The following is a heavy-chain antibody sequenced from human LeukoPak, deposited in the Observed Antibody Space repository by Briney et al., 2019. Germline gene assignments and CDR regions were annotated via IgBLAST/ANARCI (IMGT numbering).Heavy chain of an antibody. CDR2: IYTSGST. Sequence: SETLSLTCTVSGGSISSYYWSWIRQPAGKGLEWIGRIYTSGSTNYIPSLKSRVTMSVDTSKNQFSLKLSSVTAADTAVYYCARGATTDWIDWFDPWGQGTLVTVSS. V-gene: IGHV4-4*07. D-gene: IGHD4-17*01. J-gene: IGHJ5*02. CDR1: GGSISSYY. CDR3: ARGATTDWIDWFDP.